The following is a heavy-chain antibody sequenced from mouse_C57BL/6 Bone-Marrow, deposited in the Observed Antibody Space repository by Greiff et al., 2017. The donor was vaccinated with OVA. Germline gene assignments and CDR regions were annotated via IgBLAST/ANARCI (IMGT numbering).Heavy chain of an antibody. Sequence: VHVKQSGPELVKPGASVKISCKASGYSFTDYNMNWVKRSNGKSLEWIGVINPNYGTTSYNQKFKGKATLTVDQSSSTAYMQLNSLTSEDSAVYYCAFYYGSSYRYFDVWGTGTTVTVSS. CDR3: AFYYGSSYRYFDV. J-gene: IGHJ1*03. CDR2: INPNYGTT. V-gene: IGHV1-39*01. CDR1: GYSFTDYN. D-gene: IGHD1-1*01.